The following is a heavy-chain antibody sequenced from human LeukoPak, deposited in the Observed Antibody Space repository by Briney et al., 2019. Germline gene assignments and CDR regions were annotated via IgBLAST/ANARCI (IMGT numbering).Heavy chain of an antibody. CDR1: GGSISSYY. CDR2: IYYSGST. D-gene: IGHD3-22*01. V-gene: IGHV4-59*01. J-gene: IGHJ4*02. Sequence: SETLSLTCTVSGGSISSYYWSWIRQPPGKGLEWIGYIYYSGSTNYNPSLKSRVTISVDTSKNQFSLKLSSVTAADTAVYYCAREGGAYDSSGYNIGDYFDYWGQGTLVTVSS. CDR3: AREGGAYDSSGYNIGDYFDY.